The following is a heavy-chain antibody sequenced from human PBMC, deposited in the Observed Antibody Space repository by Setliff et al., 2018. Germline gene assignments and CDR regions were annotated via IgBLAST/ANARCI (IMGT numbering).Heavy chain of an antibody. V-gene: IGHV1-18*04. CDR2: ISPYNGNT. Sequence: ASVKVSCKASGYTFTRHGINWLRRAPGQGLEWLGWISPYNGNTKYAQTVQDRIRMTTDTSTTTSYMELSGLRSDDTAVYFCARSSDSGYYHQRDAFDIWGQGTRVTVSS. CDR3: ARSSDSGYYHQRDAFDI. CDR1: GYTFTRHG. D-gene: IGHD3-3*01. J-gene: IGHJ3*02.